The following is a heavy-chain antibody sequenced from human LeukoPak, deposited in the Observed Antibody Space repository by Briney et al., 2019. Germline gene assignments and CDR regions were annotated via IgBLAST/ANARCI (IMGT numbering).Heavy chain of an antibody. CDR1: GGTFSGYY. CDR3: EMAGSDLFDY. D-gene: IGHD3/OR15-3a*01. V-gene: IGHV4-59*07. CDR2: IEYCRST. Sequence: PSASLSLTCTVSGGTFSGYYLNWMRQPPGKGLEWIGYIEYCRSTNRSLTLESPVTRSVDTSKPPCSLKLCYVTAGATAIYYCEMAGSDLFDYWGQGTLVTVSS. J-gene: IGHJ4*02.